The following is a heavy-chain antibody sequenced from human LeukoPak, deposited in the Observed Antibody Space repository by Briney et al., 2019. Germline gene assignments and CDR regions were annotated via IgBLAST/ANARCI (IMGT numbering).Heavy chain of an antibody. CDR3: ARDIVRDSGYDFFY. CDR1: GYTFTSYA. V-gene: IGHV1-3*01. J-gene: IGHJ4*02. D-gene: IGHD5-12*01. CDR2: INAGNGNT. Sequence: GASVKVSCKASGYTFTSYAMHWVRQAPGQRLEWMGWINAGNGNTKYSQKFQGRVTITRDTSASTAYMELSSLRSEDTAVYSCARDIVRDSGYDFFYWGQGTLVTVSS.